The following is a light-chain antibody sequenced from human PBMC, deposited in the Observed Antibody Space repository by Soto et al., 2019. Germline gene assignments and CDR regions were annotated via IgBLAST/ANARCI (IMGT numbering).Light chain of an antibody. V-gene: IGLV2-14*01. CDR1: SSDVGGYKD. CDR3: FSYTSSTAYV. Sequence: QSALPQPASVYGSPGQSITISCTGTSSDVGGYKDVSWYQLHPGKAPKLMIYEVSNRPSGIYNRFSASKSGNTASLTISGLQAEDEADYYCFSYTSSTAYVFGTGTKVTVL. CDR2: EVS. J-gene: IGLJ1*01.